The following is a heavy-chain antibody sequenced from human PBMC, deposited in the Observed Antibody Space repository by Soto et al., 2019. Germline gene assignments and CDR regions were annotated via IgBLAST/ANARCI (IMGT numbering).Heavy chain of an antibody. V-gene: IGHV4-59*01. CDR2: IYYSGST. J-gene: IGHJ5*02. D-gene: IGHD4-4*01. CDR3: ASAKIHSNYVWFDP. Sequence: KPSETLSLTCTVSGGSISSYYWSWIRQPPGKGLEWIGYIYYSGSTNYNPSLKSRVTISVDTSKNQFSLKLSSVTAADTAVYYCASAKIHSNYVWFDPSGQATLVTVSP. CDR1: GGSISSYY.